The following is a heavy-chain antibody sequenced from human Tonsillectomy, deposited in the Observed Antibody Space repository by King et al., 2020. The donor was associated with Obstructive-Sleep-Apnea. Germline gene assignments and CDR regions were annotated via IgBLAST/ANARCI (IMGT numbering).Heavy chain of an antibody. D-gene: IGHD1-26*01. V-gene: IGHV1-18*01. CDR2: ISAYNGNT. J-gene: IGHJ4*02. CDR3: ARVPIKWELLPGHLGD. Sequence: VQLVESGAEVKKPGASVKVSCKASGYTFTSYGISWVRQAPGQGLEWMGWISAYNGNTNYAQKIQGRVTMTTDTSTSTAYMELRSLRSDDTAVYYCARVPIKWELLPGHLGDWGQGTLVTVSS. CDR1: GYTFTSYG.